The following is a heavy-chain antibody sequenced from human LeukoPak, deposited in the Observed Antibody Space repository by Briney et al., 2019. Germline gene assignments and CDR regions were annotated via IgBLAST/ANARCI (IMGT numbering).Heavy chain of an antibody. CDR2: IYYSGST. D-gene: IGHD3-22*01. J-gene: IGHJ3*02. V-gene: IGHV4-4*02. Sequence: SETLSLTCAVSGGSISSSNWWSWVRQPPGKGLEWIGYIYYSGSTNYNPSLKSRVTISVDTSKNQFSLKLSSVTAADTAVYYCARGGRRAYYYDSSGSDAFDIWGQGTMVTVSS. CDR3: ARGGRRAYYYDSSGSDAFDI. CDR1: GGSISSSNW.